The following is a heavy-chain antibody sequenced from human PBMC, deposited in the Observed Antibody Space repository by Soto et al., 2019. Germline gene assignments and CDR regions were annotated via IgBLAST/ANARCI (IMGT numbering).Heavy chain of an antibody. J-gene: IGHJ4*02. CDR2: IDTSGGST. Sequence: GGSLRLSCAASGFTFSNYALNWVRQSPGKGLEWVSTIDTSGGSTHYSDSVKGRFAVSRDNSKNTLYLHMISLRDEDTATYYCARDPSTGPADYGGQGTLVTVSS. V-gene: IGHV3-23*01. D-gene: IGHD3-9*01. CDR1: GFTFSNYA. CDR3: ARDPSTGPADY.